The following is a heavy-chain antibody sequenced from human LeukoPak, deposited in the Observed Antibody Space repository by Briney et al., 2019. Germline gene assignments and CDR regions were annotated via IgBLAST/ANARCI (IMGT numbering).Heavy chain of an antibody. CDR1: GGSISSNSYY. Sequence: SETLSLTCTVSGGSISSNSYYWGWIRQPPGKGREWIGSIYYSGSTYYNPSLKSRVTISVDTSKNQFSLKLSSVTAADTAVYYCARDQLLGYYYYMDVWGKGTTVTVSS. D-gene: IGHD2-2*01. J-gene: IGHJ6*03. CDR2: IYYSGST. CDR3: ARDQLLGYYYYMDV. V-gene: IGHV4-39*01.